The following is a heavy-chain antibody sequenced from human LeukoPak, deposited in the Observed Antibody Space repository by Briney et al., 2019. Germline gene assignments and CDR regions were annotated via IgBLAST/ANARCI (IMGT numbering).Heavy chain of an antibody. V-gene: IGHV3-21*04. Sequence: PGGSLRLSCAASGFTFSTFAMHWVRLSPGKGLEWVSSITGSGPYMLYADSVKHRFTISRDNTKNLLYLEMNSLRAEDTAVHYCARRAGAYSHPYDYWGQGTLVTVSS. CDR3: ARRAGAYSHPYDY. J-gene: IGHJ4*02. CDR2: ITGSGPYM. CDR1: GFTFSTFA. D-gene: IGHD4/OR15-4a*01.